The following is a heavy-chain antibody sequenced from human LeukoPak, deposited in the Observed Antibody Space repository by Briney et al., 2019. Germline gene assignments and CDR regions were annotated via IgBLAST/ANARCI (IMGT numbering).Heavy chain of an antibody. V-gene: IGHV3-23*01. CDR3: AKDLAALGLEASY. D-gene: IGHD3/OR15-3a*01. CDR2: ISGSGGST. J-gene: IGHJ4*02. Sequence: GGSLRLSCAASGFTFSSYVMSWVRQAPGKGLEWVSAISGSGGSTYYADSVKGRFTISRDNSKNTLYLQMNSLRAEDTAVYYCAKDLAALGLEASYWGQGTLVTVSS. CDR1: GFTFSSYV.